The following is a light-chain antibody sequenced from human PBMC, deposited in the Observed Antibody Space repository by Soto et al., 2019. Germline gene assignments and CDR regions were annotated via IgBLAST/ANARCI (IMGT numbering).Light chain of an antibody. J-gene: IGKJ3*01. CDR2: AAS. Sequence: DIQMTQSPSSLSASVGDRVSITCRASQSIRSHLNWYQHKPGKAPKVLIYAASSLQGGVPSRFNGSGSGTDFTLTIKSLQPEDFATYYCQQSFSSPFTFGPGTKVDVK. CDR1: QSIRSH. V-gene: IGKV1-39*01. CDR3: QQSFSSPFT.